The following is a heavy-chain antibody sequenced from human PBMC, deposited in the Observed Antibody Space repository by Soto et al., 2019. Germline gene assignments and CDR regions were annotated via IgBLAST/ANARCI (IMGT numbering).Heavy chain of an antibody. CDR1: GYTVTGYY. CDR2: INPNSGGT. Sequence: ASVKVSCNASGYTVTGYYMHCVRQAPGQVLEWMGWINPNSGGTNYAQKFQGRVTMTRDTSISTAYMELSRLRSDDTAVYYCALAEWETTDYYGMDVWGQGTTVTVSS. D-gene: IGHD4-17*01. J-gene: IGHJ6*02. CDR3: ALAEWETTDYYGMDV. V-gene: IGHV1-2*02.